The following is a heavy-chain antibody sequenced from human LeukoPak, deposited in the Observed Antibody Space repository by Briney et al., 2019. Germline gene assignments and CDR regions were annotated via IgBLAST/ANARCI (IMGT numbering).Heavy chain of an antibody. CDR3: FPDSSGYYYSY. D-gene: IGHD3-22*01. V-gene: IGHV1-2*02. CDR1: GYTFTGYY. Sequence: ASVKVSCKASGYTFTGYYMHWVRQAPGQGLEWMGWINPSSGGTNYAQKFQGRVTMTRDTSISTAYMELSRLRSDDTAVYYCFPDSSGYYYSYWGQGTLVTVSS. J-gene: IGHJ4*02. CDR2: INPSSGGT.